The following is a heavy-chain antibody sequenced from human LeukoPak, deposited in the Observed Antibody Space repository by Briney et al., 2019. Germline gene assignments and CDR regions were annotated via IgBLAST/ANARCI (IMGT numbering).Heavy chain of an antibody. Sequence: ASVNVSCKASGGTFSSYAISWVRQAAGQGLEWMGWISAYNGNTNYAQKLQGRVTMTTDTSASTAYMELRSLRSDDTAVYYCAVGDWYFDLWGRGTLVTVSS. J-gene: IGHJ2*01. CDR2: ISAYNGNT. V-gene: IGHV1-18*01. CDR1: GGTFSSYA. CDR3: AVGDWYFDL.